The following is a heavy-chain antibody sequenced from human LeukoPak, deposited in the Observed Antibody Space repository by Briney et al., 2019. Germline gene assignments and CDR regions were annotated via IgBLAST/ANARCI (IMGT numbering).Heavy chain of an antibody. CDR2: ISGSGGST. J-gene: IGHJ4*02. CDR3: AKDVRITMVRGVTYDY. D-gene: IGHD3-10*01. V-gene: IGHV3-23*01. Sequence: PGGSLRLSCAASAFTFSSYGMSWVRQAPGKGLEWVSAISGSGGSTYYADSVKGRFTISRDNSKNTLYLQMNSLRAEDTAVYYCAKDVRITMVRGVTYDYWGQGTLVTVSS. CDR1: AFTFSSYG.